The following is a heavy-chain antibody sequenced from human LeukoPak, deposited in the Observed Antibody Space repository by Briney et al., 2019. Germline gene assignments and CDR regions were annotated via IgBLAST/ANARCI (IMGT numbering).Heavy chain of an antibody. CDR2: ISSSSSYI. CDR1: GFTFSSYS. D-gene: IGHD6-19*01. V-gene: IGHV3-21*01. J-gene: IGHJ4*02. Sequence: GGSLRLSCAASGFTFSSYSMNWVRQAPGKGPEWVSSISSSSSYIYYADSVKGRFTISRDNAKNSLYLQMNSLRAEDTAVYYCARDHGSGWYPRLDYWGQGTLVTVSS. CDR3: ARDHGSGWYPRLDY.